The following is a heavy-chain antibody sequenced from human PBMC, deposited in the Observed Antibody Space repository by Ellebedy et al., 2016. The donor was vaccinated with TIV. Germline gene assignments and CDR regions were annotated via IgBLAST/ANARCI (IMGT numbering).Heavy chain of an antibody. CDR3: ARALVGTTSFFGY. Sequence: SETLSLXCTVSGGSISYNYWSWIRQPPGKGLEWIGYVHSIGNTNYNPSLKSRVTISIDTSENQLSLKLGSVTAADTAVYYCARALVGTTSFFGYWGQGTLVTVSS. J-gene: IGHJ4*02. D-gene: IGHD2-21*01. CDR1: GGSISYNY. CDR2: VHSIGNT. V-gene: IGHV4-59*01.